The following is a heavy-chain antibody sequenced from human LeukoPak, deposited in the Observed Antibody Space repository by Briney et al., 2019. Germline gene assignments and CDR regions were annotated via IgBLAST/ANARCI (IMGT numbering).Heavy chain of an antibody. V-gene: IGHV3-7*01. Sequence: GGSLRLSCAASGFNFSDFWMTWVRQIPGKGLQWVANIKEDGGEEYHVDSVKGRLAISRDNTKRSLFLQMNSLRAEDTAVYYCARDAGGAVAADYWGQGTLVTVSS. CDR2: IKEDGGEE. D-gene: IGHD6-19*01. CDR3: ARDAGGAVAADY. J-gene: IGHJ4*02. CDR1: GFNFSDFW.